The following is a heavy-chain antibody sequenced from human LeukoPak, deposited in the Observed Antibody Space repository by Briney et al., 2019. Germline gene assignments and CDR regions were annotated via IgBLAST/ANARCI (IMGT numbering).Heavy chain of an antibody. CDR3: ARDDFWSGDH. Sequence: PSVKVSCKGSGYIFTNYGISWVRQAPGQGLEWMGWINAYNDNTNYAQNFQGRVTMTTDTFTSTVYMDLRSLRSDDTAIYYCARDDFWSGDHWGQGTLVTVSS. J-gene: IGHJ4*02. V-gene: IGHV1-18*01. CDR2: INAYNDNT. CDR1: GYIFTNYG. D-gene: IGHD3-3*01.